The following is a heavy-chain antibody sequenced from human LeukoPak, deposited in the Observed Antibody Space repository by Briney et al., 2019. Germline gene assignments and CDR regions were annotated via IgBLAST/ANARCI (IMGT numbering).Heavy chain of an antibody. J-gene: IGHJ6*04. D-gene: IGHD3-10*01. CDR1: GGSISSYY. V-gene: IGHV4-59*01. Sequence: TETLSLTCTVSGGSISSYYWSWIRQPPGKGLEWIGYIYYSGSTNYNPSLKSRVTISVDTSKNQFSLKLSSVTAADTAVYYCARNYYGSGTMDVWGKGTTVTISS. CDR3: ARNYYGSGTMDV. CDR2: IYYSGST.